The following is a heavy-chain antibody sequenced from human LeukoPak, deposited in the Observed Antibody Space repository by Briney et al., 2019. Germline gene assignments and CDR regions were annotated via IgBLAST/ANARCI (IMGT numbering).Heavy chain of an antibody. J-gene: IGHJ4*02. CDR1: GGSISSYY. V-gene: IGHV4-59*01. CDR2: IYYSGST. CDR3: ARGYYGYGATFDY. D-gene: IGHD3-10*01. Sequence: PSETLSLTCTVSGGSISSYYWSWIRQPPGKGLEWIGYIYYSGSTNYNPSLKSRVTISVDTSKNQFSLKLSSVTAADTAVYYCARGYYGYGATFDYWGQGTLVTVSS.